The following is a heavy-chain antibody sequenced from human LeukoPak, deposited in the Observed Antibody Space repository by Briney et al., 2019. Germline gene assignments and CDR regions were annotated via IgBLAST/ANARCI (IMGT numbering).Heavy chain of an antibody. D-gene: IGHD3-3*01. CDR1: GFTFSSYA. CDR3: AKDPNYDFWSGFPPFDY. J-gene: IGHJ4*02. V-gene: IGHV3-23*01. Sequence: QPGGSLRLSCAASGFTFSSYAMSWVRQAPGKGLEWVSAISGSGGSTYYADSVKGRFTISRDNSKNTLYLQMNSLRAEDTAVYYCAKDPNYDFWSGFPPFDYWGQGTLVTVSS. CDR2: ISGSGGST.